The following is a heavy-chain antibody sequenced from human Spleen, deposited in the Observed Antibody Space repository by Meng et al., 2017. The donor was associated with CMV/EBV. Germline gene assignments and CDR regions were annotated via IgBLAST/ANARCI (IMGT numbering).Heavy chain of an antibody. V-gene: IGHV5-51*01. J-gene: IGHJ4*02. CDR2: ISLGDSDT. CDR1: GYNFSNYW. D-gene: IGHD5-24*01. CDR3: AKLNGQMAAHY. Sequence: GESLKISCKGSGYNFSNYWITWVRQMPGKGLEWMGIISLGDSDTTYSPSFQGQVTISVDKSITTAYLQWSSLKASDTAMYYCAKLNGQMAAHYWGQGTLVTVSS.